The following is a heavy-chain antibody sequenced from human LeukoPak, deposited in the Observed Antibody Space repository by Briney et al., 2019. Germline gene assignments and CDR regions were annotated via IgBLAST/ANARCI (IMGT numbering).Heavy chain of an antibody. CDR1: GGSFSGYY. Sequence: SETLSLTCAVYGGSFSGYYWSWIRQPPGKGLEWIGEINHSGSTNYNPSLKSRVTISVDTSKNQFSLKLSSVTAADTAVYYCARNRRSLTYYYGSGSYFHWGQGILVTVSS. CDR2: INHSGST. CDR3: ARNRRSLTYYYGSGSYFH. V-gene: IGHV4-34*01. D-gene: IGHD3-10*01. J-gene: IGHJ4*02.